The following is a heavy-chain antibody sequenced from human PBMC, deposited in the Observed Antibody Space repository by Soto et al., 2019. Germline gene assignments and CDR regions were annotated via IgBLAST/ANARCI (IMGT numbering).Heavy chain of an antibody. CDR3: ARGRYCLTGRCFPNWLDS. J-gene: IGHJ5*01. D-gene: IGHD7-27*01. CDR2: IYKSATT. Sequence: PSETLSLTCSVSGDSISNLDYFWAWIRQPPGQALEYIGYIYKSATTYYNPSFESRFAISVDTSKSQFSLNVTSVTAADTAVYFCARGRYCLTGRCFPNWLDSWGQGALVTVSS. V-gene: IGHV4-30-4*01. CDR1: GDSISNLDYF.